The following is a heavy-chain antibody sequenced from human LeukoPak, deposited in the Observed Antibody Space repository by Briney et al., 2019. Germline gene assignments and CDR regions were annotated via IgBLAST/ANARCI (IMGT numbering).Heavy chain of an antibody. V-gene: IGHV3-23*01. Sequence: GGSLRLSCAASGFTFDDYAMHWVRQAPGKGLEWVAGISDRGGSTNYADSVKGRFTISRDNPKNTLYLQMNSLRSEDTVVYFCAKRGVVIRAVLVVGFHKEAYYFDSWGQGALVTVSS. CDR3: AKRGVVIRAVLVVGFHKEAYYFDS. J-gene: IGHJ4*02. D-gene: IGHD2-15*01. CDR1: GFTFDDYA. CDR2: ISDRGGST.